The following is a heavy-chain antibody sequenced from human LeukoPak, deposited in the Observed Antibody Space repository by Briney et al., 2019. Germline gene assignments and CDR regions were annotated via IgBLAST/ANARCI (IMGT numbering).Heavy chain of an antibody. D-gene: IGHD2-2*01. J-gene: IGHJ4*02. Sequence: PSETLSLTCTVSSGSVSSGSYYWRWIRQPPGKGLEWIGYIYYSGSTNYNPSLKSRVTISVDTSKNQFSLKLSSVTAADTAVYYCARGHCSSTSCYPIDYWGQGTLVTVSS. CDR3: ARGHCSSTSCYPIDY. V-gene: IGHV4-61*01. CDR2: IYYSGST. CDR1: SGSVSSGSYY.